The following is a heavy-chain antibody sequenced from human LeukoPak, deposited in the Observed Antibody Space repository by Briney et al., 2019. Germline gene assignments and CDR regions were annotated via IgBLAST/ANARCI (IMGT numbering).Heavy chain of an antibody. CDR3: AGSIRQWLVYY. D-gene: IGHD6-19*01. CDR1: GGSISSGTYY. J-gene: IGHJ4*02. CDR2: IYTSGST. V-gene: IGHV4-61*02. Sequence: NSSETLSLTCSVSGGSISSGTYYWSWIRQSAGKGLEWIGRIYTSGSTNYNPSLKSRVTISVDRSKNQFSLKLSSVTAADTAVYYCAGSIRQWLVYYWGQGTLVTVSS.